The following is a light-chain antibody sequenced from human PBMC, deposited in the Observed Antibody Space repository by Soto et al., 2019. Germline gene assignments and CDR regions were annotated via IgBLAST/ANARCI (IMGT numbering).Light chain of an antibody. CDR3: QQYYSTPVT. V-gene: IGKV4-1*01. CDR2: WAS. J-gene: IGKJ1*01. CDR1: QSVLYSSNNKNY. Sequence: DIVMTQSPDSLAVSLGERATINCKSSQSVLYSSNNKNYLAWYHQKPGQPPKLLIYWASTRESGVPDRFSGSGSGTDFTLTISSLQAEDGAVYYCQQYYSTPVTFGQGTKVEIK.